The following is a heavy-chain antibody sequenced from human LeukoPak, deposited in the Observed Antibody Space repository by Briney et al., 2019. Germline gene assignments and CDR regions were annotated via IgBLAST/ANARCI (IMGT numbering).Heavy chain of an antibody. J-gene: IGHJ4*02. CDR2: IYPGDSDT. D-gene: IGHD2-15*01. Sequence: GESLKISCKGSGYSFPTNWIVWVGQMPGKGLEWMGIIYPGDSDTRYSPSFQGQVTISADKSIGTAYLQWSSPKASDTAIYYCAILSGALDYWGQGTLVTVSS. V-gene: IGHV5-51*01. CDR1: GYSFPTNW. CDR3: AILSGALDY.